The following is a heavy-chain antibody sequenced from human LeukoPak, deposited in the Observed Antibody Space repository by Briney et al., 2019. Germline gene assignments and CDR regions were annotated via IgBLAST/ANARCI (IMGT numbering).Heavy chain of an antibody. CDR3: ARDRSGLYYFDY. CDR1: GGSIIGGGYF. J-gene: IGHJ4*02. D-gene: IGHD5-12*01. V-gene: IGHV4-31*03. CDR2: MYYSGSS. Sequence: SQTLSLTFTVSGGSIIGGGYFWSWLRQHPGRGLEWLGYMYYSGSSYYNPSLKSRVTISVDTSKSQFSLKLSSVTAADTAVYYCARDRSGLYYFDYWGQGTLVTVSS.